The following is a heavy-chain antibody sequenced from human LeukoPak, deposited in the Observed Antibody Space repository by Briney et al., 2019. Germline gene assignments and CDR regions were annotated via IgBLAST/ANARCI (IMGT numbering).Heavy chain of an antibody. CDR1: GYTLTELS. Sequence: GASVKVPCKVSGYTLTELSMHWVRQAPGKGLEWMGGFDPEDGETIYAQKFQGRVTMTENTSTDTAYMELSSLRSEDTAVYYCATPGVARGLFDYWGQGTLVTVSS. J-gene: IGHJ4*02. V-gene: IGHV1-24*01. CDR3: ATPGVARGLFDY. D-gene: IGHD3-3*01. CDR2: FDPEDGET.